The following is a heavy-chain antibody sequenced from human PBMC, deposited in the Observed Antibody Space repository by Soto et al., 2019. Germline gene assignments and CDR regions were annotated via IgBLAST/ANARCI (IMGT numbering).Heavy chain of an antibody. J-gene: IGHJ4*02. CDR2: IWYDGSNK. CDR1: GFTFSSYG. CDR3: ASDITDYVWGSYRYTGMVY. D-gene: IGHD3-16*02. V-gene: IGHV3-33*01. Sequence: GGSLRLSCAASGFTFSSYGMHWVRQAPGKGLEWVAVIWYDGSNKYYADSVKGRFTISRDNSKNTLYLQMNSLRAEDTAVYYCASDITDYVWGSYRYTGMVYWGQGTLVTVSS.